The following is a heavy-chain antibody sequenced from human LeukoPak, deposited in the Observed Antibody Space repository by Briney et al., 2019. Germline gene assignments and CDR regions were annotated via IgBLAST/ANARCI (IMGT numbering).Heavy chain of an antibody. Sequence: PGGSLRLSCSASGFTFSNSAMHWVRQAPGKGLKYVSAISSNGGGTYYADSVQGRFTISRDNSKNTLYLQMTSLRAEDTAVYYCATDVGADYLWGTYRSPFDYWGQGTLVTVSS. D-gene: IGHD3-16*02. V-gene: IGHV3-64*04. CDR3: ATDVGADYLWGTYRSPFDY. CDR2: ISSNGGGT. J-gene: IGHJ4*02. CDR1: GFTFSNSA.